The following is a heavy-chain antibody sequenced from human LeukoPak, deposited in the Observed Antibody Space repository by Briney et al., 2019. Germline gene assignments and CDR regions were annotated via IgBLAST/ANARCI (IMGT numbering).Heavy chain of an antibody. V-gene: IGHV1-8*02. CDR2: MNPNSGNT. J-gene: IGHJ4*02. CDR1: GYTFTSYD. CDR3: ARDLSGSYYPFSDY. D-gene: IGHD1-26*01. Sequence: ASVKVSCKASGYTFTSYDINWVRQATGQGLEWMGWMNPNSGNTGYAQKFQGRVNMTRDMSISKAYMELSRLRSGARAVYYCARDLSGSYYPFSDYWGQGTLVTVSS.